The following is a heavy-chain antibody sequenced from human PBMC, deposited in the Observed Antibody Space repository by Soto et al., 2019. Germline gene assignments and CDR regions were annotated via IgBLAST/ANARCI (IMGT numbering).Heavy chain of an antibody. CDR3: GRIPRYSFPTSDPLDH. CDR2: INPKTGDT. D-gene: IGHD5-18*01. V-gene: IGHV1-2*02. CDR1: GYTFTDFY. Sequence: QVQLVQSGTEVKKPGASVTVSCKSSGYTFTDFYLHWLRQAPGQGLEWVGWINPKTGDTKSSQRFQGRVTMSRDTSVSTAYIDLTSLTSDDTAVYFCGRIPRYSFPTSDPLDHWGQCTMVTVSS. J-gene: IGHJ1*01.